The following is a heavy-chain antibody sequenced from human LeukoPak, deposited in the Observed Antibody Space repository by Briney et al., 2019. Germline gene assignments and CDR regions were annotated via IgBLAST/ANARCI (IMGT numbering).Heavy chain of an antibody. V-gene: IGHV1-46*01. CDR1: GYTFTSYY. CDR3: ARGSIVGAKTLGFGAFDI. J-gene: IGHJ3*02. CDR2: INPSGGSR. Sequence: ASVKVSCKASGYTFTSYYMHWVRQAPGQGLEWMGIINPSGGSRSYAQKFQGRVTMTRDTSTSTVYMELSSLRSEDTAVYYCARGSIVGAKTLGFGAFDIWGQGTMVTVSS. D-gene: IGHD1-26*01.